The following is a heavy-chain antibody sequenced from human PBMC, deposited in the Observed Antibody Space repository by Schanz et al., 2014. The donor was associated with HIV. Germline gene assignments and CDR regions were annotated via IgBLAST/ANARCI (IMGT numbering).Heavy chain of an antibody. Sequence: GQLVESGGGVVQPGRSLRLSCVASGFSFRTFGMHWVRQAPGKGLEWVALIYYDGTNKYYTDSVKGRFTISRDNSKNTLYLQMNSLRAEDTSVYYCARGFQGFDYWGQGTLVTVSS. J-gene: IGHJ4*02. CDR1: GFSFRTFG. CDR2: IYYDGTNK. CDR3: ARGFQGFDY. D-gene: IGHD3-10*01. V-gene: IGHV3-33*01.